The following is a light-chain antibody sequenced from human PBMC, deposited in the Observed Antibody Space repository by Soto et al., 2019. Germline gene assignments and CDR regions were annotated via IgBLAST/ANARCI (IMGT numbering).Light chain of an antibody. CDR1: SSNIGAGYD. CDR3: LSFDSRLSVV. Sequence: QSVLTQPPSVSGAPGQRVTISCTGSSSNIGAGYDVHWYQQLPGRAPKLLTYGNTNRPSGVPDRFSGSKSGTSASLAITGLQAEDEADYYCLSFDSRLSVVFGGGTKLTVL. CDR2: GNT. J-gene: IGLJ2*01. V-gene: IGLV1-40*01.